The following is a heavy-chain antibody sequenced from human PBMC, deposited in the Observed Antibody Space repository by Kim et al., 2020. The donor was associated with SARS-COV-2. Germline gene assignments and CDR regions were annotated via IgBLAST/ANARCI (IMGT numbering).Heavy chain of an antibody. CDR2: T. CDR3: ARYSYGDSVDY. Sequence: TTHNPSPKSRVTISVDTSKNRFSLKLSSVTAADTAVYYCARYSYGDSVDYWGQGTLVTVSS. D-gene: IGHD4-17*01. J-gene: IGHJ4*02. V-gene: IGHV4-59*01.